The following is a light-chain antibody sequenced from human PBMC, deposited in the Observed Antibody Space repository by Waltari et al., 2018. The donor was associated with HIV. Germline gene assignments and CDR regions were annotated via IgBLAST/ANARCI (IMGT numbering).Light chain of an antibody. J-gene: IGKJ4*01. CDR1: QSVANS. CDR2: DSS. Sequence: VVLTQSPVTLSLSPGERATLSCRASQSVANSLAWYQQKPGQPPRLLIYDSSNRATGVPARFSGRGSGTDFTLTISSLEPEDFAVYYCQQFDNWVTFGGGTTLEIK. CDR3: QQFDNWVT. V-gene: IGKV3-11*01.